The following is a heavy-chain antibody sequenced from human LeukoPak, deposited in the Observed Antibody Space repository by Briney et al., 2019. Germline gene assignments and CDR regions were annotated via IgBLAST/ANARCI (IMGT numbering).Heavy chain of an antibody. CDR3: ARDRYYDSSGYTFDY. CDR1: GYTFTGYY. J-gene: IGHJ4*02. D-gene: IGHD3-22*01. V-gene: IGHV1-2*02. Sequence: ASVKVSCKASGYTFTGYYMHWVRQAPGQGLEWMGWINPNSGGTNYAQKFQGRVTMTRGTSISTAYMELSRLRSDDTAVYYCARDRYYDSSGYTFDYWGQGTLVTVSS. CDR2: INPNSGGT.